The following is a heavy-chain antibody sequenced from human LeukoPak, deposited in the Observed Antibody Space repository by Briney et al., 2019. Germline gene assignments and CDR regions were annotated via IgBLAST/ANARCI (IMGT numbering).Heavy chain of an antibody. CDR1: GGSINSGSYY. Sequence: SETLSLTCTVSGGSINSGSYYWGWVRQPPGKGLEWVGRFFYTGRNYHYNPSLRSRVSFSIDTSNKQFSLKLTSMTAADTAIYYCMRDGDSSAYLTHGPFDFWGQGILVAVSS. CDR3: MRDGDSSAYLTHGPFDF. J-gene: IGHJ4*02. CDR2: FFYTGRN. V-gene: IGHV4-39*07. D-gene: IGHD3-22*01.